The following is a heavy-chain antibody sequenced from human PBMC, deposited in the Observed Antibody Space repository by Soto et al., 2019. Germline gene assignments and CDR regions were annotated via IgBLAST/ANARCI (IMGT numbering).Heavy chain of an antibody. Sequence: QVQLVQSGAEVKKPGSSVKVSCKASGGTFSSYAISWVRQAPGQGFEWMGGIIPIFGTANYAQKFQGRVTITADESTSTAYMELSSLRSEDTAVYYGARGPAYERWLQSIDYWGQGTLVTVSS. V-gene: IGHV1-69*01. CDR1: GGTFSSYA. D-gene: IGHD5-18*01. J-gene: IGHJ4*02. CDR3: ARGPAYERWLQSIDY. CDR2: IIPIFGTA.